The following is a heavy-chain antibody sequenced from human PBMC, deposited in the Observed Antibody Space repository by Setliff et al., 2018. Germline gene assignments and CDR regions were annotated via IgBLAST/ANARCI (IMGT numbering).Heavy chain of an antibody. CDR1: GYTFNNYD. CDR3: ATGPINNDV. V-gene: IGHV1-8*02. J-gene: IGHJ2*01. CDR2: INPSSGRT. Sequence: ASVKVSCKASGYTFNNYDINWVRQAPGQGLEWMGWINPSSGRTGYALNFQGRVTMTKNTSIATAYMDLSGLMSEDTAVYYCATGPINNDVWGRGTLVTVSS.